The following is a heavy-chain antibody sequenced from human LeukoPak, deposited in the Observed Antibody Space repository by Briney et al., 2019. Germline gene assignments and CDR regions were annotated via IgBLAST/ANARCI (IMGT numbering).Heavy chain of an antibody. CDR3: AALDNGRDY. J-gene: IGHJ4*02. Sequence: GGSLRLSCAASGFTFSSYWMHWIRHAPGKGLVWVSRIKRDGSSPAYADSVKGRFTIFRDNAKNTLYLQMNSLRAEDTAVYYCAALDNGRDYWGQGTLVTVSS. CDR1: GFTFSSYW. CDR2: IKRDGSSP. V-gene: IGHV3-74*01. D-gene: IGHD1-14*01.